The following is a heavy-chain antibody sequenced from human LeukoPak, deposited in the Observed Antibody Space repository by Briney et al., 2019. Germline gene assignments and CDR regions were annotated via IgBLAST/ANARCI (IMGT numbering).Heavy chain of an antibody. Sequence: PSETLSLTCSVSGDSISSSTSYWGWIRQPPGKGLEWIGSIYYSGSTYYNPSLRSRVTISVDTSKNQFSLKLSSVTAADTAMYFCARDKYIYGGRTHPYFFDYWGQGTLVAVSS. CDR1: GDSISSSTSY. J-gene: IGHJ4*02. CDR2: IYYSGST. D-gene: IGHD2/OR15-2a*01. CDR3: ARDKYIYGGRTHPYFFDY. V-gene: IGHV4-39*07.